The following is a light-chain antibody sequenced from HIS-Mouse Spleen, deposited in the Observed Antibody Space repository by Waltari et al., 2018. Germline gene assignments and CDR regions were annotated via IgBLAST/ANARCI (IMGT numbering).Light chain of an antibody. CDR1: SGSIASNY. V-gene: IGLV6-57*04. CDR3: QSYDSSNLWV. Sequence: NFMLTQPHSVSESPGKTVTISCTRSSGSIASNYVQWSQQRPGSAPTTVIYKDNQRPSWVPHRFSGSIDSSSNPASLTISGLKTDDEADYYWQSYDSSNLWVFGGGTKLTV. CDR2: KDN. J-gene: IGLJ3*02.